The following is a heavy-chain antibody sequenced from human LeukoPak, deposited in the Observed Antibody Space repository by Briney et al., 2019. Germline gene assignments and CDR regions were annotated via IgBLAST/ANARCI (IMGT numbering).Heavy chain of an antibody. Sequence: SETLSLTCTVSGGSISSYYWSWIRQPPGKGLGWIGYIYYSGSTNYNPSLKSRVTISVDTSKNQFSLKLSSVTAADTAVYYCAREGAVTTSVDAFDIWGQGTMVTVSS. J-gene: IGHJ3*02. CDR1: GGSISSYY. V-gene: IGHV4-59*01. D-gene: IGHD4-17*01. CDR3: AREGAVTTSVDAFDI. CDR2: IYYSGST.